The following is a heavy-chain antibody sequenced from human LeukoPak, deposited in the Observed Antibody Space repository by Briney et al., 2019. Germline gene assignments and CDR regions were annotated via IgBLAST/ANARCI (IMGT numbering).Heavy chain of an antibody. J-gene: IGHJ4*02. V-gene: IGHV3-23*01. D-gene: IGHD3-3*01. CDR2: ISGSGGST. CDR1: GFTFSRYA. CDR3: AKRIYDFWSGYYRRAENHFDY. Sequence: GGSLRLSCAASGFTFSRYAMSWVRQAPGKGLEWVSAISGSGGSTYYADSVKGRFTISRDNSKNTLYLQMNSLRAEDTAVYYCAKRIYDFWSGYYRRAENHFDYWGQGTLVTVSS.